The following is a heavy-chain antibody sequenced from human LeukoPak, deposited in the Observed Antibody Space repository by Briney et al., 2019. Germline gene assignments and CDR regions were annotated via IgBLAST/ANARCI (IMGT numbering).Heavy chain of an antibody. J-gene: IGHJ4*02. D-gene: IGHD7-27*01. CDR3: ARDGLVRGPWGSRNFYYFYY. V-gene: IGHV1-2*02. CDR2: INPNSGGT. Sequence: ASVKVSCKASGYTFTGYYMHWVRQAPGQGLEWMGWINPNSGGTNYAQKFQGRVTMTRDTSISTAYMELSRLRSDDTAVYYCARDGLVRGPWGSRNFYYFYYWGQGTLVTVSS. CDR1: GYTFTGYY.